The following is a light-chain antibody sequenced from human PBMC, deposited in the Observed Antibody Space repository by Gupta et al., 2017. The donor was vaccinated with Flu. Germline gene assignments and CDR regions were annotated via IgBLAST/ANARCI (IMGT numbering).Light chain of an antibody. V-gene: IGKV2-28*01. CDR1: QSLLESNGYNY. J-gene: IGKJ3*01. CDR2: LAS. CDR3: MQALPSPT. Sequence: DIGLIQSPLSLSVTPGEPASISCRSSQSLLESNGYNYLDWYLQKPGQSPQLLIYLASHRASGVPDRFSGSGSGTDFTLKISTVEAEDVGVYYCMQALPSPTFGHGTKVDIK.